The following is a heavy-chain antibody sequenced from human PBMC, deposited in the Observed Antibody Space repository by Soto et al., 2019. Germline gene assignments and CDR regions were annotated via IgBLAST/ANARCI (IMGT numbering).Heavy chain of an antibody. CDR2: IKKDGSEK. V-gene: IGHV3-7*01. CDR3: VAGSGWLPDF. CDR1: GFSFSTYW. D-gene: IGHD6-19*01. J-gene: IGHJ4*02. Sequence: EVQLVESGGGLVQPRGSLRLSCAASGFSFSTYWMNWVRQAPGKGLEWVAIIKKDGSEKLYVDSVKGRFTISRDNARNSLYLEMNSLRAEDKAVYYCVAGSGWLPDFGGQGTLVTVSS.